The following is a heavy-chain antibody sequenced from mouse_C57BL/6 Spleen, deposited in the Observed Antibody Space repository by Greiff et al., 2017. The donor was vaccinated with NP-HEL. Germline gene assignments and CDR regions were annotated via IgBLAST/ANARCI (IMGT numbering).Heavy chain of an antibody. Sequence: EVQLQESGPGLVKPSQSLSLTCSVTGYSITSGYYWNWIRQFPGNKLEWIGYISYDGSNNYNPSLKNRITITRDTSKNQLFLKLNSVTTEDTATYYCARDRWDYYGSSSYAMDYWGQGTSVTVSS. D-gene: IGHD1-1*01. CDR1: GYSITSGYY. J-gene: IGHJ4*01. CDR3: ARDRWDYYGSSSYAMDY. V-gene: IGHV3-6*01. CDR2: ISYDGSN.